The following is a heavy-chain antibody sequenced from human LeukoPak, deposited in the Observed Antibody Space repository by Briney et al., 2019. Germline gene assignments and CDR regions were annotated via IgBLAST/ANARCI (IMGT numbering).Heavy chain of an antibody. CDR2: ITNDGSST. V-gene: IGHV3-74*01. CDR1: GFTFSAFG. Sequence: PGGSLRLSCAASGFTFSAFGMNWVRQAPGKGLVWVSRITNDGSSTTYADSVKGRFTISRDNAKNSLYLQMNSLRAEDTAVYYCATEGAYTQGWGQGTLVTVSS. CDR3: ATEGAYTQG. J-gene: IGHJ4*02. D-gene: IGHD4-11*01.